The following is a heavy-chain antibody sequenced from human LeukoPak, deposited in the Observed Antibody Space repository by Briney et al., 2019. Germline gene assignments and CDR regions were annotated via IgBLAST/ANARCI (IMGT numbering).Heavy chain of an antibody. Sequence: ASVKVSCKASGGTFSSYAISWVRQAPGQGLEWMGGIIPIFGTANYAQKFQGRVTITADKSTSTAYMELSSLRSEDTAVYYCAREAGLLWFGELSHDLDPWGQGTLVTVSS. V-gene: IGHV1-69*06. J-gene: IGHJ5*02. D-gene: IGHD3-10*01. CDR1: GGTFSSYA. CDR3: AREAGLLWFGELSHDLDP. CDR2: IIPIFGTA.